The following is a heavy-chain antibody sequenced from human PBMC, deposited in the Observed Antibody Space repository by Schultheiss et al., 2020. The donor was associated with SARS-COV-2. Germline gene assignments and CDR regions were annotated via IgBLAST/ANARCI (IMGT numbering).Heavy chain of an antibody. J-gene: IGHJ5*02. CDR2: ISWNSGTI. Sequence: GGSLRLSCAASGFTFDDYVMDWVRQGPGKGLEWVSGISWNSGTIGYVDSVKGRFTISRDNAKNSLYLQMNSLRAEDTAVYHCARGLLFLEFPWGQGTLVTVSS. V-gene: IGHV3-9*01. D-gene: IGHD3-3*01. CDR3: ARGLLFLEFP. CDR1: GFTFDDYV.